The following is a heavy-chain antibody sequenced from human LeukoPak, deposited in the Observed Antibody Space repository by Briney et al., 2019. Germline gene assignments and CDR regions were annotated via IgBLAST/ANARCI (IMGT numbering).Heavy chain of an antibody. CDR3: AKVEFLTSYYYYGMDV. CDR2: IYYSGST. CDR1: GGSISSYY. J-gene: IGHJ6*02. Sequence: PSETLSLTCTVSGGSISSYYWSWIRQPPGKGLEWIGYIYYSGSTNYNPSLKSRVTISVDTSKNQFSLKLSSVTAADTAVYYCAKVEFLTSYYYYGMDVWGQGTTVTVSS. D-gene: IGHD3-9*01. V-gene: IGHV4-59*01.